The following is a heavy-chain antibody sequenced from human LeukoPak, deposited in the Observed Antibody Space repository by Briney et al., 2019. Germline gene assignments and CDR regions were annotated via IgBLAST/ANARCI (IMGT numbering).Heavy chain of an antibody. J-gene: IGHJ4*02. Sequence: GGSLRLSRAASGFIFSSSAMSWVHQAPGKGLEWVSSISGSGSGGSTYYADSVKGRFTISRDNSRNTLYLQMNSLRAEDTAVYYCAKSGYNRFDYWGQGTLVTVSS. D-gene: IGHD5-24*01. V-gene: IGHV3-23*01. CDR3: AKSGYNRFDY. CDR2: ISGSGSGGST. CDR1: GFIFSSSA.